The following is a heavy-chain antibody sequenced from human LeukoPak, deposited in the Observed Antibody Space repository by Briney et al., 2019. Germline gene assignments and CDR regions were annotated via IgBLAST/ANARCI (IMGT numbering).Heavy chain of an antibody. CDR1: GGSIRSYY. J-gene: IGHJ4*02. Sequence: PSETLSLTCTVSGGSIRSYYWSWIRQPPGKGLEWIGYIYYSGSTNYNPSLKSRVTISVDTSKNQFSLKLSSVTAADTAVYYCARGRRESGSYYWIFDYWGQGTLVTVSS. CDR2: IYYSGST. CDR3: ARGRRESGSYYWIFDY. D-gene: IGHD1-26*01. V-gene: IGHV4-59*01.